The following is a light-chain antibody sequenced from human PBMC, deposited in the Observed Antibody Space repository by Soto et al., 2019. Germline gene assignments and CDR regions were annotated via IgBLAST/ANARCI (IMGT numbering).Light chain of an antibody. J-gene: IGKJ2*01. V-gene: IGKV1-5*03. CDR3: QQYKTYSRT. CDR1: QSISPW. Sequence: EIQMTQSPSTLSASVGDRVTITCRASQSISPWLAWYQQKPGKAPKILIYKASSLESGVPSRFSGSDSGTEFTLTISSLQPDDFATYYCQQYKTYSRTFGQGTKLEIK. CDR2: KAS.